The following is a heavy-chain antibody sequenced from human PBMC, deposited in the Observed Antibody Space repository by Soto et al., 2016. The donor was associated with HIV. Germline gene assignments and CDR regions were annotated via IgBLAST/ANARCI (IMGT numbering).Heavy chain of an antibody. CDR2: INPNSGGT. CDR1: GYTFTGYY. Sequence: QVQLVQSGAEVKKPGASVKVSCKASGYTFTGYYMHWVRQAPGQGLEWMGWINPNSGGTNYAQKFQGRVTMTRDTSISTAYMELSRLRSDDTAVYYCARSRVRYGSGSYLWFDPGAREPWSPSPQ. D-gene: IGHD3-10*01. J-gene: IGHJ5*02. CDR3: ARSRVRYGSGSYLWFDP. V-gene: IGHV1-2*02.